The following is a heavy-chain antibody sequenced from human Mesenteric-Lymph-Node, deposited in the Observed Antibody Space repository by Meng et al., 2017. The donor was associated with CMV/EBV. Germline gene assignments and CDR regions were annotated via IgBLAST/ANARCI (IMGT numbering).Heavy chain of an antibody. Sequence: GSLRLSCTVSGGSISSSSYYWGWIRQPPGKGLEWIGSIYYSGSTNYNPSLKSRVTISVDTSKNQFSLKLSSVTAADTAVYYCARSDYFYGMDVWGQGTTVTVSS. CDR2: IYYSGST. V-gene: IGHV4-39*07. CDR1: GGSISSSSYY. J-gene: IGHJ6*02. CDR3: ARSDYFYGMDV.